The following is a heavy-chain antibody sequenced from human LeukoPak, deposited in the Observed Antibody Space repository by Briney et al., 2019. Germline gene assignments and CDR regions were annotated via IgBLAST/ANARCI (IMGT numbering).Heavy chain of an antibody. D-gene: IGHD4-17*01. Sequence: GGSLRLSCAASGFTFDDYAMHWVRQAPGKGPEWVSGISWNSGSIGYADSVKGRFTISRDNAKNSLYLQMNSLRAEDMALYYCAKGTTVSLYYYFDYWGQGTLVTVSS. V-gene: IGHV3-9*03. CDR3: AKGTTVSLYYYFDY. J-gene: IGHJ4*02. CDR2: ISWNSGSI. CDR1: GFTFDDYA.